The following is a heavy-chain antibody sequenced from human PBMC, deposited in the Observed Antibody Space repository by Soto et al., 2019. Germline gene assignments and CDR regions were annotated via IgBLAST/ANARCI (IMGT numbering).Heavy chain of an antibody. CDR3: ARDLTYVGPFDI. V-gene: IGHV1-18*01. CDR2: INIYNGNT. CDR1: GYTFTSYG. J-gene: IGHJ3*02. D-gene: IGHD7-27*01. Sequence: QVQLVQSGAEVKKPGASVKVSCKATGYTFTSYGISWVRQAPGQGPEWMGWINIYNGNTNYAQKIQGRVTMTTDTATXXXYMELRXLRSDDTAVYYCARDLTYVGPFDIWGQGTMVTVSS.